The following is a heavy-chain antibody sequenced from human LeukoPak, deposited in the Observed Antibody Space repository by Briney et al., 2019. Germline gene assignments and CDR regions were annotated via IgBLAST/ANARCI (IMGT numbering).Heavy chain of an antibody. Sequence: SETLSLTCTVSGGSISSSSYYWGWIRQPPGKGLEWIGSIYYSGSTYYNPSLKSRVTISVDTSKNQFSLKLSSVTAADTAVFYCARQPAYYYHYMDVWGKGTTVTISS. CDR1: GGSISSSSYY. J-gene: IGHJ6*03. V-gene: IGHV4-39*01. CDR2: IYYSGST. CDR3: ARQPAYYYHYMDV.